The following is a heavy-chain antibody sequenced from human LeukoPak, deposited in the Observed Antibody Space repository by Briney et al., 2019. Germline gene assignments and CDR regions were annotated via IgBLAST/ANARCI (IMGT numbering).Heavy chain of an antibody. CDR2: ILPGNSDV. V-gene: IGHV5-51*01. CDR1: GYSFATYW. D-gene: IGHD2-8*02. CDR3: ATRAGGAFH. J-gene: IGHJ4*02. Sequence: GESLKISCKGSGYSFATYWIGWMRQMPGKGLEWTAIILPGNSDVAYSPSLQGQVTISADESISTAYLQWSSLKASDSAIYYCATRAGGAFHWGLGTLVTVSS.